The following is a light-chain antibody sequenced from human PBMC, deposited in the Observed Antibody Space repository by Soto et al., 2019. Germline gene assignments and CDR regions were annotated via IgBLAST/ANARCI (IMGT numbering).Light chain of an antibody. Sequence: VLTQPASVSGSSGQSITISCTGTSSDVGGYDYVSWYQLHPGKAPKLMVFEVSNRPSGVSYRFSGSKSGNTASLTISGLQAEDEGGYFCSSYSISTAYLFGTGTKVTVL. CDR2: EVS. J-gene: IGLJ1*01. V-gene: IGLV2-14*01. CDR3: SSYSISTAYL. CDR1: SSDVGGYDY.